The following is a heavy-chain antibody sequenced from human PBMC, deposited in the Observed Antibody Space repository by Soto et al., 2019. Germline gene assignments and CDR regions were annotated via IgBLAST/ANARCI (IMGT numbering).Heavy chain of an antibody. Sequence: QVQLVESGGGVVQPGRSLRLSCAASGFTFSSYAMHWVRQAPGKGLEWVAVISYDGSNKYYADSVKGRFTISRDNSKNTLYVQMNSVRAEDTAVYYCAGDKDWFDPWGQGTLVTVSS. CDR3: AGDKDWFDP. V-gene: IGHV3-30-3*01. CDR2: ISYDGSNK. CDR1: GFTFSSYA. D-gene: IGHD2-15*01. J-gene: IGHJ5*02.